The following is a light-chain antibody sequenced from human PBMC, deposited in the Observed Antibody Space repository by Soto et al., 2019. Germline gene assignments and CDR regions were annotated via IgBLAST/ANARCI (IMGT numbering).Light chain of an antibody. CDR1: QSLLHSNGYNY. CDR3: IQALQTPRA. Sequence: DIVMTQSPLSLPVTPGEPASISCRSSQSLLHSNGYNYLDWYLQKPGQSPQLLIYLGSNRASGVPDRVRGSGAGTDFTLKISSVEAEDVGVYYCIQALQTPRAFGQGTKVEIK. J-gene: IGKJ1*01. CDR2: LGS. V-gene: IGKV2-28*01.